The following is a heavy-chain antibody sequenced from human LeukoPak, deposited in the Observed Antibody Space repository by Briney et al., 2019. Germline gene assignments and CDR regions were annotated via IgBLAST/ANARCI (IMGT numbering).Heavy chain of an antibody. CDR2: IKQDGNEK. J-gene: IGHJ4*02. V-gene: IGHV3-7*01. CDR1: GFTFSSYW. CDR3: ASGYTYGYLFDY. D-gene: IGHD5-18*01. Sequence: GGSLRLSCAASGFTFSSYWMSWVRQAPGKGLEWVANIKQDGNEKYYVGSVKGRFTISRDNPKNSLYLQMNSLRAEDTAVYYCASGYTYGYLFDYWGQGTLVTVSS.